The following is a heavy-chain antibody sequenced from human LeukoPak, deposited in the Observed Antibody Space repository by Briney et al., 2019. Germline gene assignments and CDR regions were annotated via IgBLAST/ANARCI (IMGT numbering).Heavy chain of an antibody. Sequence: GGSLRLSCAASGFTFSDYYMSWVRQAPGKGLEWVANIKQDGSEKYYVDSVKGRFTISRDNAKNSLYLQMNSLRAEDTAVYYCARARDGSGSYYDVLYFDYWGQGTLVTVSS. CDR3: ARARDGSGSYYDVLYFDY. V-gene: IGHV3-7*04. CDR2: IKQDGSEK. J-gene: IGHJ4*02. CDR1: GFTFSDYY. D-gene: IGHD3-10*01.